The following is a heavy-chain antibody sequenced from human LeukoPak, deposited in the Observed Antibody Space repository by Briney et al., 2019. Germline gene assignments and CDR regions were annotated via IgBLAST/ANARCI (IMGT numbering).Heavy chain of an antibody. CDR1: GGSFSGYS. CDR3: ARSTELYSRCFDY. CDR2: INHSGST. J-gene: IGHJ4*02. Sequence: SETLSLTCAVYGGSFSGYSWSWTRQPPGKGLEWIGEINHSGSTNYNPSLKSRVTISVDTSKNQFSLKLSSVTAADTAVYYCARSTELYSRCFDYWGQGTLVTVSS. V-gene: IGHV4-34*01. D-gene: IGHD6-13*01.